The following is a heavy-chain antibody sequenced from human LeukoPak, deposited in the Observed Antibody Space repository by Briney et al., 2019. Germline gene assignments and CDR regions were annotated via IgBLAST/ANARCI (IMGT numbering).Heavy chain of an antibody. CDR2: IYYSGST. Sequence: SETLSLTCTVSGGSISSSSYYWGWIRQPPGKGLEWIGSIYYSGSTYYNPSLKSRVTISVDTSKNQFSLKLSSVTAADTAVYYCARRPRRYCSSTSCYNAFDIWGQGTMVTVSS. V-gene: IGHV4-39*01. CDR1: GGSISSSSYY. J-gene: IGHJ3*02. CDR3: ARRPRRYCSSTSCYNAFDI. D-gene: IGHD2-2*02.